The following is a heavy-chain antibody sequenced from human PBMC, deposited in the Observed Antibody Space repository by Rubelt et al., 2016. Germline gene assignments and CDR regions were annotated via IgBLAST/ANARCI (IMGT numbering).Heavy chain of an antibody. CDR1: GFTFSNYW. CDR3: ARGTLVG. D-gene: IGHD2-15*01. CDR2: INSNGTTP. V-gene: IGHV3-74*01. J-gene: IGHJ4*02. Sequence: EMLLVESGGGLVQPGGSLRLSCAASGFTFSNYWMHWVRQAPGKGLVWVSRINSNGTTPGYEDTVKGRFTSSRDNAKNTLYLQMDSLRVEDTAVYYCARGTLVGGGQGTLVTVSS.